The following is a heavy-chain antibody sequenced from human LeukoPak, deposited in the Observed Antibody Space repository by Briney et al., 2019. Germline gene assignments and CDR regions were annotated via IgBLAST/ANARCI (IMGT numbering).Heavy chain of an antibody. CDR3: AKELEAAAAFDY. CDR1: GFTFDDYT. Sequence: PGGSLRLSCAASGFTFDDYTMHWVRQAPGKGLEWVSLISWDGGTRYYADSVKGRFTISRDNSKKSLYLQMNSLRTEDTALYYCAKELEAAAAFDYWGQGTLVTVSS. D-gene: IGHD6-13*01. V-gene: IGHV3-43*01. J-gene: IGHJ4*02. CDR2: ISWDGGTR.